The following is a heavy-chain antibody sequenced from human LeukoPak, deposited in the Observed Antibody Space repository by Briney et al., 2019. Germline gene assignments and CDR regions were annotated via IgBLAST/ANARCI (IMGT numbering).Heavy chain of an antibody. CDR1: GFTFSSYG. D-gene: IGHD5-18*01. CDR2: IGGSGGST. Sequence: GGSLRLSCAASGFTFSSYGMSWVRQAPGKGLEWISGIGGSGGSTYYADSVKGRFTISRDNSKNTLYLQMNSLRAEDTAVYYCAKDWGGYSYGTVDYWGQGTLVTVSS. J-gene: IGHJ4*02. V-gene: IGHV3-23*01. CDR3: AKDWGGYSYGTVDY.